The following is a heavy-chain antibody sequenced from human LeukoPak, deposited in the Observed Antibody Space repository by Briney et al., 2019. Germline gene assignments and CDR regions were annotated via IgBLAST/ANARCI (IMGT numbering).Heavy chain of an antibody. CDR2: INPSGGST. Sequence: ASVKASCKASGYTFTSYYMHWVRQAPGQGLEWMGIINPSGGSTSYAQKFQGRVTMTRDMSTSTVYMELSSLRSEDTAVYYCARVVPSYGSGSYSLDYWGQGTLVTVSS. CDR3: ARVVPSYGSGSYSLDY. V-gene: IGHV1-46*01. CDR1: GYTFTSYY. D-gene: IGHD3-10*01. J-gene: IGHJ4*02.